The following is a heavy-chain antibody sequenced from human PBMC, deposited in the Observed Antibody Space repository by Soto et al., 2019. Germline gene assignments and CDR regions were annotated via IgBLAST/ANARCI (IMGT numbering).Heavy chain of an antibody. Sequence: EVQLVESGGGLVQPGGSLRLSCLASELTFNNYWMNWVRQAPGKGLEWVANIKDDGSEKYYVDSVKGRFTISRDNAKNSLYLQMNSLRGEDTAVYYCARDWGTPGRGSAVGYYYHYGMDVWGQGTTVTVSS. V-gene: IGHV3-7*05. J-gene: IGHJ6*02. CDR2: IKDDGSEK. CDR1: ELTFNNYW. D-gene: IGHD6-13*01. CDR3: ARDWGTPGRGSAVGYYYHYGMDV.